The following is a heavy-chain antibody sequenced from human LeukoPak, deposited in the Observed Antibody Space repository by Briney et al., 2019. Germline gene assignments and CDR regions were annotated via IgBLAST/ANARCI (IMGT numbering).Heavy chain of an antibody. CDR1: GGTFSSYA. Sequence: SVKVSCKASGGTFSSYAISWVRQAPGQGLEWMGRIIPIFGTANYAQKFQGRVTITTAESTSTAYMELSSLRSEDTAVYYCARDPETYYYGSGISFDYWGQGTLVTVSS. J-gene: IGHJ4*02. V-gene: IGHV1-69*05. CDR2: IIPIFGTA. CDR3: ARDPETYYYGSGISFDY. D-gene: IGHD3-10*01.